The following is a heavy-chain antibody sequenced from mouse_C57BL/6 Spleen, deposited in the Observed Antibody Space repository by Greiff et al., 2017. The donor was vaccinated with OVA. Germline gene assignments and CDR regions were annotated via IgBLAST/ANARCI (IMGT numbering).Heavy chain of an antibody. D-gene: IGHD2-1*01. J-gene: IGHJ3*01. CDR3: ASYGNYVGFAY. CDR2: IDPSDRSP. V-gene: IGHV1-50*01. Sequence: QVQLQQPGAELVKPGASVKLSCKASGYTFTSYWMQWVKQRPGQGLEWIGEIDPSDRSPNYNQQFNGKATLTVDTSSSTAYRQLSSMTSEDAAVYYCASYGNYVGFAYWGQGTLVTVSA. CDR1: GYTFTSYW.